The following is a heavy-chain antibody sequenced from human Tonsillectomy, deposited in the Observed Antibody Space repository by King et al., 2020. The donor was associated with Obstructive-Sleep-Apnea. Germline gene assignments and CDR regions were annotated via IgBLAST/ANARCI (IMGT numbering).Heavy chain of an antibody. V-gene: IGHV3-30*03. J-gene: IGHJ5*02. CDR1: GFTFSSYG. CDR3: WGVVVVAASSEVDWFDP. D-gene: IGHD2-15*01. Sequence: VQLVESGGGVVQPGRSLRLSCAASGFTFSSYGMHWVRQAPGKGLEWVAVISYDGSNKYYADSVKGRFTISRDNSKNTLYLQMNSLRAEDTAVYYCWGVVVVAASSEVDWFDPWGQGTLVTVSS. CDR2: ISYDGSNK.